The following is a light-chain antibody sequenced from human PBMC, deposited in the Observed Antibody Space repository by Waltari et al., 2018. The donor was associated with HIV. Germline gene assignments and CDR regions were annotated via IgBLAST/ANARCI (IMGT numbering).Light chain of an antibody. J-gene: IGLJ1*01. CDR1: SSDINAYNS. CDR2: GVS. V-gene: IGLV2-14*03. Sequence: HSALTQPASVSGSPGQSITIFCIGTSSDINAYNSFAWYQQHPGKAPNLIVYGVSNRPSDVSARFSGSKSGNTASLTISGLQDDDESDYYCSSYTTTGTLVFGSGTKVTVL. CDR3: SSYTTTGTLV.